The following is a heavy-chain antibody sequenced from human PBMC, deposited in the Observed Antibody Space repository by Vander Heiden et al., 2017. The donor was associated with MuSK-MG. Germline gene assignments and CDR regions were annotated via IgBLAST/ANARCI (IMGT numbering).Heavy chain of an antibody. CDR2: IYHSGST. Sequence: QVQLQESGPGLVKPSETLSLTCAVPGYSISSGYYWGWIRQPPGKGLEWIGSIYHSGSTYYNPSLKSRVTISVDTSKNQFSLKLSSVTAADTAVYYCARGGYDYANFDYWGQGTLVTVSS. J-gene: IGHJ4*02. CDR3: ARGGYDYANFDY. CDR1: GYSISSGYY. D-gene: IGHD5-12*01. V-gene: IGHV4-38-2*01.